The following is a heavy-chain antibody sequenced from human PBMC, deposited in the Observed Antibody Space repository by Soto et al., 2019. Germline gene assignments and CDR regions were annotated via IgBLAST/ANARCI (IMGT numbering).Heavy chain of an antibody. Sequence: PGGSLRLSCAAAGFSVSTSHISWVRQAPGKGLEWASVIYSGGATHYAVSVKGRLIISRDKSKNTVDLQMNSLRAEDTAVYYCAKDTGDVGGLAYYLGHWGQGTMVTVSS. CDR3: AKDTGDVGGLAYYLGH. CDR2: IYSGGAT. J-gene: IGHJ4*02. D-gene: IGHD3-10*01. V-gene: IGHV3-53*01. CDR1: GFSVSTSH.